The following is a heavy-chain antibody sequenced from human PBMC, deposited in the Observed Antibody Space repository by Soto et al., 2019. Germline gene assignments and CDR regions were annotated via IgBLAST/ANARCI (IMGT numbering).Heavy chain of an antibody. CDR1: GFTFSSYA. CDR2: ISGSGSTI. V-gene: IGHV3-23*01. D-gene: IGHD3-22*01. CDR3: AKVFYYYDSSGYYYFDY. Sequence: PGGSLGLSCAASGFTFSSYAVSWVRQAPGKGPEWISSISGSGSTIYYADSVKGRFTISRDNSKDTLYLQMSSLRAEDTAVYYCAKVFYYYDSSGYYYFDYWGQGTLVTVSS. J-gene: IGHJ4*02.